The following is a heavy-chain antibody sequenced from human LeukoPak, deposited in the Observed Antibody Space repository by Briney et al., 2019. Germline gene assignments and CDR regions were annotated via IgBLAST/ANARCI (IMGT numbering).Heavy chain of an antibody. CDR2: IYYSGST. D-gene: IGHD3-3*01. Sequence: SETLSLTCTVSGGSISSYYWSWIRQPPGKGLEWVGYIYYSGSTNYNPSLKSRVTISVDTSKNQFSLKLSSVTAADTAVYYCARHLETQPVATFDYWGQGTLATVSS. V-gene: IGHV4-59*08. CDR3: ARHLETQPVATFDY. CDR1: GGSISSYY. J-gene: IGHJ4*02.